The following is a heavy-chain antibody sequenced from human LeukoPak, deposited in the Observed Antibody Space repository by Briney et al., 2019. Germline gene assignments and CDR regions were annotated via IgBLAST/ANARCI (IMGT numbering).Heavy chain of an antibody. CDR2: ISSSGSTI. Sequence: PGGSLRLSCAASGFTFSSYEMNWVRQAPGKGLEWVSYISSSGSTIYYADSVKGRFTISRDNAKNSLYLQMNSLRAEDTAVYYCARPGSYSCTGGSCYKYWGQGTLVTVSS. CDR1: GFTFSSYE. J-gene: IGHJ4*02. V-gene: IGHV3-48*03. D-gene: IGHD2-15*01. CDR3: ARPGSYSCTGGSCYKY.